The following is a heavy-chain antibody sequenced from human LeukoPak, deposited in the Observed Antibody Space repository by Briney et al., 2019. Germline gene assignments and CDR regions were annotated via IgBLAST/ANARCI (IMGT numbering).Heavy chain of an antibody. CDR1: GYTFTGYY. CDR2: INPNSGGT. J-gene: IGHJ5*02. Sequence: GASVKVSCKASGYTFTGYYMHWVRQAPGQGLEWMGWINPNSGGTNYAQKFQGRVTMTRDTSISTAYMELSRLRSDDTAVYYCAREVLGATTDNWFDPWGQGTLVTVSS. D-gene: IGHD1-26*01. V-gene: IGHV1-2*02. CDR3: AREVLGATTDNWFDP.